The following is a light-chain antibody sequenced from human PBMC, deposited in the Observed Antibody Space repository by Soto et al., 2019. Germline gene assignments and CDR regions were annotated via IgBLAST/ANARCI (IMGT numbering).Light chain of an antibody. V-gene: IGKV1-12*01. CDR1: QGISSW. Sequence: DVQMTQSPSSVPASVGDRVTITCRASQGISSWVAWYQQKPGKAPKLLIYAASSLPSGVPSRFSGKGSGAEFTLTISSLQPEDFATYYCQKANSFPLTFGGGTKVEIK. CDR2: AAS. J-gene: IGKJ4*01. CDR3: QKANSFPLT.